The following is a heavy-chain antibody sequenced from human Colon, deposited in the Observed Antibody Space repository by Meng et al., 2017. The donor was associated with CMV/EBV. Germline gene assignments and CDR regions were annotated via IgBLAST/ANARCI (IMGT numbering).Heavy chain of an antibody. CDR2: ISWNGSSS. D-gene: IGHD1-1*01. CDR3: ARRKPTTKLGLGFDY. J-gene: IGHJ4*02. V-gene: IGHV3-20*04. CDR1: GFTFDGYG. Sequence: GESLKISCAASGFTFDGYGMTWVRQAPGKGLVWVSSISWNGSSSGYADSVKGRFTISRDNAEKSLYLQMNSLRAEDTAFYYCARRKPTTKLGLGFDYWGQGILVTVSS.